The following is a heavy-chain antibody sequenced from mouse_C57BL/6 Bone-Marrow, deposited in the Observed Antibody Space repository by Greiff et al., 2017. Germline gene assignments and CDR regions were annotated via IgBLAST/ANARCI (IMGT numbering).Heavy chain of an antibody. CDR2: IDPENGDT. J-gene: IGHJ1*03. D-gene: IGHD2-2*01. V-gene: IGHV14-4*01. CDR3: TTSNGYYWYFDV. Sequence: DVKLQESGAELVRPGASVKLSCTASGFNIKDDYMHWVKQRPEQGLEWIGWIDPENGDTEYASKFQGKATITADTSSNTAYLQLSSLTSEDTAVYYCTTSNGYYWYFDVWGTGTTVTVSS. CDR1: GFNIKDDY.